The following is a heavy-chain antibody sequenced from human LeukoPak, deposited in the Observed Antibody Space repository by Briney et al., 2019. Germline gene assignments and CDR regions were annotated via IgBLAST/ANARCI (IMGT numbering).Heavy chain of an antibody. V-gene: IGHV1-2*02. Sequence: GASVKVSCKASGYTFTGYYMHWVRQAPGQGLEWMGWINPNSGGTNYAQKFQGRVTMTRDTSISTAYTELSRLRSDDTAVYYCARDQYYDFWSGPDYYYMDVWGKGTTVTVSS. CDR3: ARDQYYDFWSGPDYYYMDV. CDR2: INPNSGGT. D-gene: IGHD3-3*01. J-gene: IGHJ6*03. CDR1: GYTFTGYY.